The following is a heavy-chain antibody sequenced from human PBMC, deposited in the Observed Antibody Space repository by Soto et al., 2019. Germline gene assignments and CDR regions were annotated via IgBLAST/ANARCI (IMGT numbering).Heavy chain of an antibody. J-gene: IGHJ6*02. CDR1: GFTFSSYA. CDR2: ISYDGSNK. V-gene: IGHV3-30-3*01. D-gene: IGHD5-18*01. Sequence: GGSLRLSCAASGFTFSSYAMHWVRQAPGKGLEWVAVISYDGSNKYYADSVKGRFTISRDNSKNTPYLQMNSLRAEDTAVYYCARDRIQLWGYYYYYGMDVWGQGTTVTVSS. CDR3: ARDRIQLWGYYYYYGMDV.